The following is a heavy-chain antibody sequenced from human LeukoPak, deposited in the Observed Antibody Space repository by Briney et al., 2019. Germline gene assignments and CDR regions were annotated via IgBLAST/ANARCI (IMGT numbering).Heavy chain of an antibody. D-gene: IGHD3-3*01. CDR1: GFTFSSXX. CDR3: ARGRVAPYYYMDV. J-gene: IGHJ6*03. Sequence: SGFTFSSXXXXXVXXXPGXXXXXXXXISYDGSNKYYADSVKGRFTISRDNSKNTLYLQMNSLRAEDTAVYYCARGRVAPYYYMDVWGKGTTVTVSS. CDR2: ISYDGSNK. V-gene: IGHV3-30-3*01.